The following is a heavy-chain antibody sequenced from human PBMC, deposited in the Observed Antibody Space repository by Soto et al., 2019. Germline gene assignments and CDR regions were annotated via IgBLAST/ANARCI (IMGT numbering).Heavy chain of an antibody. D-gene: IGHD3-22*01. CDR2: IYYSGST. V-gene: IGHV4-31*03. J-gene: IGHJ4*02. CDR1: GGSISSGGYY. CDR3: PRGAPYYYDSSGYSPFFDY. Sequence: SETLSLTCTVSGGSISSGGYYWSWIRQHPGKGLERIGYIYYSGSTYYNPSLKSRVTISVDTSKNQFSLKLSSVTAADTAVYYCPRGAPYYYDSSGYSPFFDYWGQGTLLTVSS.